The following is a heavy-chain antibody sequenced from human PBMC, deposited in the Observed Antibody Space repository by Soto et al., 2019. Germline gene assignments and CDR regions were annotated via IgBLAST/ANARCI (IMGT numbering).Heavy chain of an antibody. D-gene: IGHD3-10*01. Sequence: SETLSLTCTVSGGSISSGGHYWSWIRQHPGKGLEWIGYVYHSGNTYSNPSLRSPVTLSADTSKNQFSVKLSSVTAADTAVYFCARGSSGYWFFDLWGRGTQVTVSS. V-gene: IGHV4-31*01. CDR1: GGSISSGGHY. CDR2: VYHSGNT. J-gene: IGHJ2*01. CDR3: ARGSSGYWFFDL.